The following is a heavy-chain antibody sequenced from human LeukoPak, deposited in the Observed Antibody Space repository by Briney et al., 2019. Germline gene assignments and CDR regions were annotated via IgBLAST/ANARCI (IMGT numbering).Heavy chain of an antibody. J-gene: IGHJ6*03. Sequence: PGGSLRLSCAASGFTFSSYAMSWVRQAPGKGLEWVSAISGSGGSTYYADSVKGRFTISRDNSENTLYLQMNSLRAEDTAVYYCAKVGATRYYYYYYYMDVWGKGTTVTVSS. V-gene: IGHV3-23*01. CDR3: AKVGATRYYYYYYYMDV. CDR1: GFTFSSYA. CDR2: ISGSGGST. D-gene: IGHD1-26*01.